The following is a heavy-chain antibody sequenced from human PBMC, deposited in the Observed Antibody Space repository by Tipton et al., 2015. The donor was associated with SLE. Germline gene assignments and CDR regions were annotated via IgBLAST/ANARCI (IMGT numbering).Heavy chain of an antibody. CDR1: GFTFTSHS. V-gene: IGHV3-66*02. J-gene: IGHJ4*02. D-gene: IGHD1-14*01. CDR3: ANTGGGGY. Sequence: SLRLSCVASGFTFTSHSMNWVRQAPGKGLEWVSIIYRDGRTYYADSVKGRFTISRDNSKNTLYLQMNSLRAEDTAVYYCANTGGGGYWGQGTLVTVSS. CDR2: IYRDGRT.